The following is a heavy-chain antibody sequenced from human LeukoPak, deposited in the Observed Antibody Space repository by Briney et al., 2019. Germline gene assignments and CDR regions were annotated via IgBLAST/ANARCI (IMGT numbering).Heavy chain of an antibody. J-gene: IGHJ4*02. V-gene: IGHV3-21*01. CDR2: ISSSSSSI. D-gene: IGHD1-20*01. CDR3: ARGYKWKLDY. Sequence: GGSLRLSCAASGFTFTTYSLNWVRQAPGKGLEWVSYISSSSSSIYYADSVKGRFTISRDNAKNSVYLQMNSLRAEDTAVYYCARGYKWKLDYWGQGTLVTVSS. CDR1: GFTFTTYS.